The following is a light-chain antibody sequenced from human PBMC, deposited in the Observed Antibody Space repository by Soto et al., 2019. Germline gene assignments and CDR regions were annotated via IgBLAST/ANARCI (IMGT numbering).Light chain of an antibody. J-gene: IGLJ3*02. Sequence: QAASVSGSPGQAITIACTGTNRDVGSYNLVSWYQQRPGEAPKLIISEVRNRPSGISYRFTGSKSGNTASLTISGLQAEDEADYYCSSYTTTSTLVFGGGTKVTVL. V-gene: IGLV2-14*01. CDR2: EVR. CDR3: SSYTTTSTLV. CDR1: NRDVGSYNL.